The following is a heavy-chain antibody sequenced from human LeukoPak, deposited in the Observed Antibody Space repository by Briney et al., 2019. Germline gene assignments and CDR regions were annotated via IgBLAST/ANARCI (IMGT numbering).Heavy chain of an antibody. CDR3: ASGSGSYFRS. D-gene: IGHD1-26*01. J-gene: IGHJ3*01. V-gene: IGHV4-59*01. CDR2: IYYTGST. Sequence: SETLSLTCTVSGGSFSGYYWSWIRQPPGKGLEWIGYIYYTGSTKYNPSLKSRVTISLDTSKNQFSLKLSSLTAADTAVYYRASGSGSYFRSWGQGTMVTASS. CDR1: GGSFSGYY.